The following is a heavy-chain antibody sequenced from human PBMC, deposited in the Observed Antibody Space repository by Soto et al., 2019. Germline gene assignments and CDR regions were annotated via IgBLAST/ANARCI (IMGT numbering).Heavy chain of an antibody. CDR3: ARGDSSGLEEY. V-gene: IGHV5-51*01. CDR2: IFPGDSEI. D-gene: IGHD3-22*01. Sequence: GESLKISCKAYGYSFTSYWIVWVRQMPAKGLEWMGIIFPGDSEIRYSPSFQGQVSFSADNSISTAYLQWSSLKDSDTAIYYCARGDSSGLEEYWGQGTPVTVSS. CDR1: GYSFTSYW. J-gene: IGHJ4*02.